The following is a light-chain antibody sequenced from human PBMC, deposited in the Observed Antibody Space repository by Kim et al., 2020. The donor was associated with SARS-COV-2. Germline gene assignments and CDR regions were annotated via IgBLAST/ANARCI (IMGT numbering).Light chain of an antibody. CDR2: AAS. CDR1: QGIRND. J-gene: IGKJ4*01. Sequence: AIQMTQSPSSLSASVGDRVTITCQSSQGIRNDLGWYQQKPGKAPKLLIYAASSLQSGVPSRFSGSGSGTDFTLTISSLQPEDFAAYYCLQDYNYPLTFGGGTKVDIK. CDR3: LQDYNYPLT. V-gene: IGKV1-6*01.